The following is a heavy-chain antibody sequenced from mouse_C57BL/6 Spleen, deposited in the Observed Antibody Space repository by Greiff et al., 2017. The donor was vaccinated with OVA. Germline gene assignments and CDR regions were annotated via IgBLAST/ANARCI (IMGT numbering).Heavy chain of an antibody. CDR2: ISSGGDYI. CDR3: TRDGSYSNYGGFAY. Sequence: EVNVVESGEGLVKPGGSLKLSCAASGFTFSSYAMSWVRQTPEKRLAWVAYISSGGDYIYYADTVKGRFTISCDNARNTLYLQMSSLKSEDTAMYYCTRDGSYSNYGGFAYWGQGTLVTVSA. CDR1: GFTFSSYA. V-gene: IGHV5-9-1*02. D-gene: IGHD2-5*01. J-gene: IGHJ3*01.